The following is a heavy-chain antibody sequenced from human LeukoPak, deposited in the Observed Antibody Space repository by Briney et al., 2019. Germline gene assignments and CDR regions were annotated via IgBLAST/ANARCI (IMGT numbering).Heavy chain of an antibody. D-gene: IGHD6-19*01. J-gene: IGHJ2*01. CDR3: AREGSSGWYLVGPDWYFDL. CDR1: GGSISSYY. V-gene: IGHV4-59*01. Sequence: PSETLSLTCTVSGGSISSYYWSWIRQPPGKGLEWIGYIYYSGSTNYNPSLKSRVTISVDTSKNQFSLKLSSVTAADTAVYYCAREGSSGWYLVGPDWYFDLWGRGTLVTVSS. CDR2: IYYSGST.